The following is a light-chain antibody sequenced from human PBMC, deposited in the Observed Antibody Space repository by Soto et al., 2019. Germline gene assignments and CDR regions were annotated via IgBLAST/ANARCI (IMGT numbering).Light chain of an antibody. Sequence: DIQMTQSPSSLSASVGDRVTITCRASQIISSWLAWYQQKPGKAPKILIYAASNLQSGVPSRFSGSGSGTDFTLTISSLQPEDFATYYCQQANTFPWTFGQGTKVDSK. CDR3: QQANTFPWT. CDR2: AAS. CDR1: QIISSW. J-gene: IGKJ1*01. V-gene: IGKV1-12*01.